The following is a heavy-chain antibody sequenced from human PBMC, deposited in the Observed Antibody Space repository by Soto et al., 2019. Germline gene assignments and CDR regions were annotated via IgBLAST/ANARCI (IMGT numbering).Heavy chain of an antibody. CDR2: IYYSGST. J-gene: IGHJ1*01. CDR3: ARLGEYGNGYFQH. D-gene: IGHD2-8*01. V-gene: IGHV4-39*01. CDR1: GGSISSGGYY. Sequence: SETLSLTCTVSGGSISSGGYYWSWIRQHPGKGLEWIGYIYYSGSTYYKPSLKSRVSISVDTSKNQFSLKLSSVTAADTAVYYCARLGEYGNGYFQHWGQGTVVTVSS.